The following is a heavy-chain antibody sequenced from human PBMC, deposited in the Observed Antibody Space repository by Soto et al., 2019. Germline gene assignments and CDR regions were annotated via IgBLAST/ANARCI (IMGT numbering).Heavy chain of an antibody. CDR3: ARESFSASPNFFDY. CDR2: ISLSGSTI. D-gene: IGHD3-3*02. V-gene: IGHV3-48*03. Sequence: GGSLRLSCAASGFAFSNYEMNWVRQAPGRGLEWVSYISLSGSTIYYADSVKGRFTISRDDAKNSLYLQMDSLRADDTAVYYCARESFSASPNFFDYWGQGTLVTSPQ. J-gene: IGHJ4*02. CDR1: GFAFSNYE.